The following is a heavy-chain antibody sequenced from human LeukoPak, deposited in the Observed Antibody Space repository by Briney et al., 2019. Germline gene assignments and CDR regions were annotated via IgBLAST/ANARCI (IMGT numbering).Heavy chain of an antibody. D-gene: IGHD3-3*01. V-gene: IGHV3-30*18. CDR3: AKDLNYDFWSGLGN. Sequence: GGPLRLPCGVSGFTHNRHGMHGVRQAPAKGLEWMAVISYDGTNKYYAGSVKGRFTISRDNSKNTLYLQMNSLRAEDTAVYYCAKDLNYDFWSGLGNWGHGTLDPVFS. CDR1: GFTHNRHG. J-gene: IGHJ4*01. CDR2: ISYDGTNK.